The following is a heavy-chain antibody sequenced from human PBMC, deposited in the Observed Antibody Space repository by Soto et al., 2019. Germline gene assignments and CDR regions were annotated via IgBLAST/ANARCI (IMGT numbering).Heavy chain of an antibody. J-gene: IGHJ6*02. V-gene: IGHV1-69*01. CDR2: IIPICCTA. CDR3: SRGRSYVDRVATTSSYFCCCLDV. D-gene: IGHD5-12*01. Sequence: QVHLVQSGAEVKKPGSSVKVSCKASGGTFSSYAISWVRQSHGQGLEWMGGIIPICCTANYAQKFQGRVTSADDESTSTDYRERSRLRSEETAVYYCSRGRSYVDRVATTSSYFCCCLDVWGQGITVTVSS. CDR1: GGTFSSYA.